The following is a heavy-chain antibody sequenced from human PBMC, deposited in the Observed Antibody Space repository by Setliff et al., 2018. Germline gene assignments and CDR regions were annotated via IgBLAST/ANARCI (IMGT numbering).Heavy chain of an antibody. V-gene: IGHV1-18*04. D-gene: IGHD2-2*01. CDR2: NSAY. CDR1: GYTFTGYY. J-gene: IGHJ4*02. Sequence: WASVKVSCKASGYTFTGYYMHWVRQAPGQGLEWMGWNSAYAQKFQGRVTMTTDTPTSTAYMELRSLRSDDTAVYYCARGPPDFVVVPAAAKFDFWGQGTLVTVSS. CDR3: ARGPPDFVVVPAAAKFDF.